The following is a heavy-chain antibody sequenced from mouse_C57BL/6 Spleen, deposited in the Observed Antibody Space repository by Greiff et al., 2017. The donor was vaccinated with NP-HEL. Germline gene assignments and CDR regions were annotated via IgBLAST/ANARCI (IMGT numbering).Heavy chain of an antibody. D-gene: IGHD1-2*01. V-gene: IGHV5-17*02. Sequence: EVKLQESGGGLVQPGGSRKLSCAASGFTFSSFGMHWVRQAPEKGLEWVAYISSGSSTIYYADTVKGRFTISRDNPKNNLFLQMTSLRSEDTAMYYCARWTTAFAYWGQGTLVTVSA. CDR2: ISSGSSTI. J-gene: IGHJ3*01. CDR3: ARWTTAFAY. CDR1: GFTFSSFG.